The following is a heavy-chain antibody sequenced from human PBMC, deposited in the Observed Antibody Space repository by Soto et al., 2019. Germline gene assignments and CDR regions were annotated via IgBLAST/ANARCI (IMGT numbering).Heavy chain of an antibody. Sequence: SETLSLTCTVSGGSISSYYWSWIRQPPGKGLEWIGYIYYSGSTNYNPSLKSRVTISVDTSKNQFSLKLSSVTAADTAVYYCARADSSSWYENYMDVWGKGTTVTVSS. CDR2: IYYSGST. J-gene: IGHJ6*03. D-gene: IGHD6-13*01. CDR3: ARADSSSWYENYMDV. CDR1: GGSISSYY. V-gene: IGHV4-59*01.